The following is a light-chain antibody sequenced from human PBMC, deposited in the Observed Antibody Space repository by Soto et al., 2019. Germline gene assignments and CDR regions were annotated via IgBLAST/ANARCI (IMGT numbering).Light chain of an antibody. Sequence: QSALTQPASESGCPGQSITISCTGTSSDVGGYNYVSWYQQHPGKAPKLMIYDVSNRPSGVSNRFSGSKSGNTASLTISGLQAEDEADYYCSSYTSSSTLVFGTGTKLTVL. V-gene: IGLV2-14*01. CDR2: DVS. J-gene: IGLJ1*01. CDR3: SSYTSSSTLV. CDR1: SSDVGGYNY.